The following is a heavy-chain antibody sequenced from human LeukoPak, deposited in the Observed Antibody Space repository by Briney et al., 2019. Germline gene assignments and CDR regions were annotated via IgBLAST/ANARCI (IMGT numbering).Heavy chain of an antibody. Sequence: ASVKVSCKASGYTFTSYDINWVRQATGQGLEWMGWMNPNSGNTGYAQKFQGRVTMTRNTSISTAYMELSSLRSEDTAVYYCARGVGNMGQKKGRPPYFDYWGQGTLVTVSS. J-gene: IGHJ4*02. CDR3: ARGVGNMGQKKGRPPYFDY. V-gene: IGHV1-8*01. D-gene: IGHD2/OR15-2a*01. CDR2: MNPNSGNT. CDR1: GYTFTSYD.